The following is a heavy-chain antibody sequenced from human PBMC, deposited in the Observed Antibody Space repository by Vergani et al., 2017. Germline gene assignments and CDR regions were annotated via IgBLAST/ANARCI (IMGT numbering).Heavy chain of an antibody. CDR3: ARDLARWLQSPYYFDY. V-gene: IGHV1-2*02. CDR2: INPNSGGT. Sequence: QVQLVQSGAEVKKPGASVKVSCKASGYTFTGYYMHWVRQAPGQGLERMGWINPNSGGTNYAQKFQGRVTMTRDTSISTAYMELSRLRSDDTAVYYCARDLARWLQSPYYFDYWGQGTLVTVSS. J-gene: IGHJ4*02. CDR1: GYTFTGYY. D-gene: IGHD5-24*01.